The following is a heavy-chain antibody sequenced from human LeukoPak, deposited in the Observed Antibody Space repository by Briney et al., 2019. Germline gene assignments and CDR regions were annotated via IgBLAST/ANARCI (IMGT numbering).Heavy chain of an antibody. CDR3: ARDRRWLRGSYGMDV. Sequence: ATVKVSCKASGYTFTSYYMHWVRQAPGQGLEWMGIINPSGGSTSYAQKFQGRVTMTRDTSTSTVYMELSSLRSEDTAVYYCARDRRWLRGSYGMDVWGQGTTVTVSS. V-gene: IGHV1-46*01. CDR2: INPSGGST. J-gene: IGHJ6*02. D-gene: IGHD5-12*01. CDR1: GYTFTSYY.